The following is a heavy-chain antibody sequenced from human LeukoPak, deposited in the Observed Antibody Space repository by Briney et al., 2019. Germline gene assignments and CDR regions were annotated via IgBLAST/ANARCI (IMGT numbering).Heavy chain of an antibody. D-gene: IGHD3-3*01. CDR2: ISAYNGNT. V-gene: IGHV1-18*01. Sequence: ASVKVSFKASGSTFTSYGISWVRPAPGQGLEWMGWISAYNGNTNYAQKLQGRVTMTTDTSTSTAYMELRSLRSDDTAVYYCARELYDFWSGYYNLYFDYWGQGTLVTVSS. J-gene: IGHJ4*02. CDR1: GSTFTSYG. CDR3: ARELYDFWSGYYNLYFDY.